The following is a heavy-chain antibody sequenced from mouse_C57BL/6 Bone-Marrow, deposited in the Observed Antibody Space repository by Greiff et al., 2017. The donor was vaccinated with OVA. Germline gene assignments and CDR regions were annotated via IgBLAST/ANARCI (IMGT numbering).Heavy chain of an antibody. V-gene: IGHV1-52*01. Sequence: QVQLQQPGAELVRPGSSVKLSCKASGYTFTSYWMHWVKQRPIQGLEWIGNIDPSDSETHYNQKFKDKATLTVDKSSSTAYMQLSSLTSEDSAVYYCARRAGSSSWAMDYWGQGTSVTVSS. CDR1: GYTFTSYW. D-gene: IGHD1-1*01. CDR3: ARRAGSSSWAMDY. CDR2: IDPSDSET. J-gene: IGHJ4*01.